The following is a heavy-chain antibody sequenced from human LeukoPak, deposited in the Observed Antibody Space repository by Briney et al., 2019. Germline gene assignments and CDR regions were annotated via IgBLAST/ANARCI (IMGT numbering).Heavy chain of an antibody. J-gene: IGHJ5*02. CDR3: AKDAVRGVIQARWFDP. D-gene: IGHD3-10*01. V-gene: IGHV3-30*18. CDR1: GFTFSSYA. CDR2: IPYDGSNK. Sequence: GGSLRLSCAASGFTFSSYAMSWVRQAPGKGLEWVAVIPYDGSNKYYADSVKGRFTISRDNSKNTLYLQMNSLRAEDTAVYYCAKDAVRGVIQARWFDPWGQGTLVTVSS.